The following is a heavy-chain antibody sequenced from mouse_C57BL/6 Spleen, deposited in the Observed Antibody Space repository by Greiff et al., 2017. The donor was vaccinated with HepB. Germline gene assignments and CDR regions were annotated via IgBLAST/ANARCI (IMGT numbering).Heavy chain of an antibody. CDR3: VRYPLYYYAMDY. CDR1: GYTFTSYW. D-gene: IGHD1-1*01. Sequence: EVQLQQSGTVLVRPGASVKMSCKTSGYTFTSYWMHWVKQRPGQGLEWIGAIYPGNSDTSYNQKFKGKAKLTAVTSASTAYMELSSLTNEDSAVYYCVRYPLYYYAMDYWGQGTSVTVSS. CDR2: IYPGNSDT. J-gene: IGHJ4*01. V-gene: IGHV1-5*01.